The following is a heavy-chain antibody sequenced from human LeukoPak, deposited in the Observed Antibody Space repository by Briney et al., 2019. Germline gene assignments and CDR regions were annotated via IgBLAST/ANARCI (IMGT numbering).Heavy chain of an antibody. Sequence: GGSLRLSCAASGFTSGNHWMSWVRQAPGKGVEWVANINKDGREKYYVDSVKGGFTISRDNAKNSLYLQMNSLRAEDTAVYYCGRAYGAGSYDYWGQGTLVTVSS. CDR1: GFTSGNHW. J-gene: IGHJ4*02. CDR2: INKDGREK. CDR3: GRAYGAGSYDY. D-gene: IGHD3-10*01. V-gene: IGHV3-7*01.